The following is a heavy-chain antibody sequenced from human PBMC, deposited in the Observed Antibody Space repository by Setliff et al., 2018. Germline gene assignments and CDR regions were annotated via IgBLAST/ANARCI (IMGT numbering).Heavy chain of an antibody. D-gene: IGHD6-6*01. CDR2: IIPILGIA. V-gene: IGHV1-69*02. J-gene: IGHJ6*03. CDR1: GGTFSSYT. Sequence: SVKVSCKASGGTFSSYTISWVRQAPGQGLEWMGRIIPILGIANYAQKFQGRVTITADNSTSTAYMELSSLRSEDTAVYYCARRVYRSSSGYYHYYMDVWGKGTTVTVSS. CDR3: ARRVYRSSSGYYHYYMDV.